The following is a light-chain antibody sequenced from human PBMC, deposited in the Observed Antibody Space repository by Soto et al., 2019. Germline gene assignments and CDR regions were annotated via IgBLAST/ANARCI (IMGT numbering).Light chain of an antibody. V-gene: IGKV3-11*01. CDR2: DAS. CDR3: QQRDNWPWT. J-gene: IGKJ1*01. CDR1: QTVRSN. Sequence: ETVLTQSPATLSLSPGERATLSCRASQTVRSNLAWYQHKPGQAPRLLIYDASNRATGIPGRFSGSGSGTDFTLTISNLEPEDFAVYYCQQRDNWPWTFGQGAKVEIK.